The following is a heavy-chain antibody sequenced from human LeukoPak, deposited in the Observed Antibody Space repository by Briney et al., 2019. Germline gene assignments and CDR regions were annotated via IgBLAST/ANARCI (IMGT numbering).Heavy chain of an antibody. CDR1: GFTFSNAW. D-gene: IGHD5-12*01. Sequence: AGGSLRLSCAASGFTFSNAWMSWVRQAPGKGLEWVGRIKSKTDGGTTDYAAPVKGRFTISRDDSKNTLYLQMNSLKTEDTAVYYCTTAIVATIWDRYYYMDVWGKGTTVTISS. CDR3: TTAIVATIWDRYYYMDV. V-gene: IGHV3-15*01. J-gene: IGHJ6*03. CDR2: IKSKTDGGTT.